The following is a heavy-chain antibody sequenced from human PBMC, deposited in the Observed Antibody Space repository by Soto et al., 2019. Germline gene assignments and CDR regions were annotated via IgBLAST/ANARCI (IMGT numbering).Heavy chain of an antibody. CDR3: ERGQLGGWFDP. CDR2: IYYSGST. CDR1: GGSISSYY. J-gene: IGHJ5*02. D-gene: IGHD6-13*01. V-gene: IGHV4-59*01. Sequence: SETLSLTCTVSGGSISSYYWSWIRQPPGKGLEWIGYIYYSGSTNYNPSLKSRVTISVDTSKNQFSLKLSSVTAADTAVYYCERGQLGGWFDPWGQGTLVTVSS.